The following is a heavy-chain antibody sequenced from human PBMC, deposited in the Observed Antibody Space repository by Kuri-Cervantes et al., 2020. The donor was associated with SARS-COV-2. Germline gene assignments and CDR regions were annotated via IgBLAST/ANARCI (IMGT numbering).Heavy chain of an antibody. CDR2: ISSSGSTI. D-gene: IGHD6-6*01. V-gene: IGHV3-21*04. CDR1: GFTFSSYS. CDR3: AREGGIAARPSRYYGMDV. Sequence: GESLKISCAASGFTFSSYSMNWVRQAPGKGLEWVSSISSSGSTIYYADSVKGRFTISRDNAKNSLYLQMNSLRAEDTAVYYCAREGGIAARPSRYYGMDVWGQGTTVTVSS. J-gene: IGHJ6*02.